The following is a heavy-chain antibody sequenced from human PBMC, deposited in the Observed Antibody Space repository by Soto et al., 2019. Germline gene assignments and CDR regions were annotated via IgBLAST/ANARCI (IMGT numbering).Heavy chain of an antibody. CDR3: ARLLQERYNWFDH. Sequence: QLQLQESGPGLVKPSETLSLTCTVSGGSISSGNFYWGWIRQPPGKGLEWIGSIYYSGSTFYKWALKSRVTISVDTSKNQFSLTLRSVTAADTAVYYCARLLQERYNWFDHWGQGTLVTDSS. CDR1: GGSISSGNFY. V-gene: IGHV4-39*01. D-gene: IGHD1-1*01. J-gene: IGHJ5*02. CDR2: IYYSGST.